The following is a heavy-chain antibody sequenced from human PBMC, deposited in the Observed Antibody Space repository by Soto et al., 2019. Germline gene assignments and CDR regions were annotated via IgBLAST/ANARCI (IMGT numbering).Heavy chain of an antibody. V-gene: IGHV3-30*04. D-gene: IGHD5-12*01. CDR2: ISNDGTKR. Sequence: QVQLVESGGGVVQPGGSLRLSCAASGFTFSNYAMHWVRQAPGKGLEWVALISNDGTKRYYTGSVKGRFTISRDNSKDTVYLQMDSLATEDTALYFCARDPGGDGYNPGLYWGQGTLVTVSS. J-gene: IGHJ4*02. CDR1: GFTFSNYA. CDR3: ARDPGGDGYNPGLY.